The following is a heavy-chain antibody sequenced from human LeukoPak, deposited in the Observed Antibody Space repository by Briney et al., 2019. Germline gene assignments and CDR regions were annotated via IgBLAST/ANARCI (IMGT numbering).Heavy chain of an antibody. CDR3: ASTYYYDSSGYPEYFQH. CDR1: GGSISSYY. Sequence: SETLSLTCTVSGGSISSYYWSWIRQPAGKGLEWIGRIYTSGSTNYNPSLKSRVTISVDTSKNQFSLKLSSVTAADTAVYYCASTYYYDSSGYPEYFQHWGQGTLVTVSS. D-gene: IGHD3-22*01. CDR2: IYTSGST. J-gene: IGHJ1*01. V-gene: IGHV4-4*07.